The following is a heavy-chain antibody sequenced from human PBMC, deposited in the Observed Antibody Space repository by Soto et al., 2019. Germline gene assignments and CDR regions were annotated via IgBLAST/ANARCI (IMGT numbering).Heavy chain of an antibody. CDR3: ARETYCGGDCYSPFS. CDR2: VYTSGST. J-gene: IGHJ4*02. Sequence: SETLSLTCTVSGGSISSYYWSWIRQPAGKGLEWIGRVYTSGSTNYNPSLKSRVTMSVDTSKNQFSLKLSSVTAADTAVYYCARETYCGGDCYSPFSWGQGNLVTVSA. V-gene: IGHV4-4*07. D-gene: IGHD2-21*02. CDR1: GGSISSYY.